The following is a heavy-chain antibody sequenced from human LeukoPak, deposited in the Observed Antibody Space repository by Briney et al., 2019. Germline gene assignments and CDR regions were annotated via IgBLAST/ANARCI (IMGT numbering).Heavy chain of an antibody. CDR3: ARHRSGGSQDDAFDI. D-gene: IGHD2-15*01. V-gene: IGHV3-7*01. CDR2: IKQDGSEK. CDR1: KFTFSTFW. J-gene: IGHJ3*02. Sequence: GGSLRLSCAASKFTFSTFWMTWVRQAPGKGLEWVADIKQDGSEKYYVDSVKGRFTISRQNAKNSLFPQMNSLRAEDTAVYYCARHRSGGSQDDAFDIWGQGTMVTVSS.